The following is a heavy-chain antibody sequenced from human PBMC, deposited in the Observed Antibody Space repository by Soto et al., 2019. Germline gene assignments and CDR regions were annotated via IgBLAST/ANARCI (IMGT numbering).Heavy chain of an antibody. V-gene: IGHV4-34*01. J-gene: IGHJ5*01. CDR3: ARVHSDWFDS. Sequence: SETLSLTCAVYGGSFSGYYWSWIRQPPGKGLEWIGEINHSGSTNYNPSLKSRVTISVDTSKNQFSLKLSSVTAADTAVYYCARVHSDWFDSWGQGTLVTVSS. CDR2: INHSGST. D-gene: IGHD3-10*01. CDR1: GGSFSGYY.